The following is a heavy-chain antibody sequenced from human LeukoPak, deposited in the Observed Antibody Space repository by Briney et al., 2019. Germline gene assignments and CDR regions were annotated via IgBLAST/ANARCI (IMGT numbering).Heavy chain of an antibody. J-gene: IGHJ4*02. CDR3: ARQGIDFDY. D-gene: IGHD2-15*01. V-gene: IGHV4-39*01. CDR1: GGSISSSSYY. CDR2: INHSGST. Sequence: PSETLSLTCTVSGGSISSSSYYWSWIRQPPGKGLEWIGEINHSGSTNYNPSLKSRVTISVDTSKNQFSLKLSSVTAADTAVYYCARQGIDFDYGGQGTLVTVSS.